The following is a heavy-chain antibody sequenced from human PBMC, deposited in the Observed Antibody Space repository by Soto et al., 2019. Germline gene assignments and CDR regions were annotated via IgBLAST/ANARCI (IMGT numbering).Heavy chain of an antibody. J-gene: IGHJ4*02. Sequence: GGSLRLSCAASGFTFSSYAMHWVRQAPGKGLEWVAVISYDGSNKYYADSVKGRFTISRDNSKNTLYLQMNSLRAEDTAVYYCAREAYDSSGYYPRFDYWGQGTLVTVSS. CDR2: ISYDGSNK. CDR3: AREAYDSSGYYPRFDY. V-gene: IGHV3-30-3*01. CDR1: GFTFSSYA. D-gene: IGHD3-22*01.